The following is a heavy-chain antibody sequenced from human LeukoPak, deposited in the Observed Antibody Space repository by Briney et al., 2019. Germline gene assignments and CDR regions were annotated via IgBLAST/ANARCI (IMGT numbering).Heavy chain of an antibody. J-gene: IGHJ4*02. CDR3: ARDPGEYYGSEPSSFDY. Sequence: PGRSLRPSCAASGFTFSSYAMHGVRQAPGKGLEWGAVISYDGSNKYYADSVKGRFTISRDNSKNTLYLQMNSLRAEDTAVYYCARDPGEYYGSEPSSFDYWGQGTLVTVSS. V-gene: IGHV3-30*04. CDR1: GFTFSSYA. CDR2: ISYDGSNK. D-gene: IGHD3-10*01.